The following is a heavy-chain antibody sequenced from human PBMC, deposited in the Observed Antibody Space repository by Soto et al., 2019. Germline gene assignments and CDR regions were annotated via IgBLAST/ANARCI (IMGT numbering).Heavy chain of an antibody. V-gene: IGHV1-18*01. CDR2: ISAYNGNT. CDR1: GYTFTSYG. Sequence: GASVKVSCKASGYTFTSYGISWVRQAPGQGLEWMGWISAYNGNTNYAQKLQGRVTMTTDTSTSTAYMELRSLRSDDTAVYYCARDSRLGVVVKRPADPWGQGTLVTVSS. J-gene: IGHJ5*02. CDR3: ARDSRLGVVVKRPADP. D-gene: IGHD2-15*01.